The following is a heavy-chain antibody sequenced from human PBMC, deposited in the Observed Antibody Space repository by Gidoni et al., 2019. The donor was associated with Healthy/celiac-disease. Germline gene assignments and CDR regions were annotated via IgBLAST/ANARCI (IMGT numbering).Heavy chain of an antibody. CDR3: ARDTYDSSGYFDY. CDR1: GFTFSSYC. V-gene: IGHV3-33*01. Sequence: QVQLVESGGGVVQPGRSLRLSCAASGFTFSSYCMPWVRQAPGKGLEWVAVIWYDGSNKYYADSVKGRFTISRDNSKNTLYLQMNSLRAEDTAVYYCARDTYDSSGYFDYWGQGALVTVSS. J-gene: IGHJ4*02. D-gene: IGHD3-22*01. CDR2: IWYDGSNK.